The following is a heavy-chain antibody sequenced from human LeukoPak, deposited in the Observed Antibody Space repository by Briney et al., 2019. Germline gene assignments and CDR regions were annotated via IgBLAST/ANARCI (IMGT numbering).Heavy chain of an antibody. J-gene: IGHJ4*02. Sequence: SETLSLTCTVSGGPISSSSYYWGWIRQPPGKGLEWIGSIYYSGSTYYNPSLKSRVAISVDTSNNQFSLKLSSVTAADTAVYYCARDGSRDFDYWGQGTLVTVSS. CDR3: ARDGSRDFDY. CDR2: IYYSGST. V-gene: IGHV4-39*02. D-gene: IGHD1-26*01. CDR1: GGPISSSSYY.